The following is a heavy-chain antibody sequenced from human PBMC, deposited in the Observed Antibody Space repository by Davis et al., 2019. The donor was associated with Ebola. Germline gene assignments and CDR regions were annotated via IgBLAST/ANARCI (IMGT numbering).Heavy chain of an antibody. CDR3: TTDPGMMITFGGVVSHYGMDV. V-gene: IGHV3-73*01. D-gene: IGHD3-16*01. Sequence: GESLKISCAASGFTFSVSAVHWVRQASGKGLEWLGRIRTKTNRYATAYAASVKGRFTISRDDAEQTLYLEMNSLKTEDTAVYYCTTDPGMMITFGGVVSHYGMDVWGQGTTVSVSS. CDR1: GFTFSVSA. J-gene: IGHJ6*02. CDR2: IRTKTNRYAT.